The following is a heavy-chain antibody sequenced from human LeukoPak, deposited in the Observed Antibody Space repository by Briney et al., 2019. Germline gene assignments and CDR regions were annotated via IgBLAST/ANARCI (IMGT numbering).Heavy chain of an antibody. D-gene: IGHD2-15*01. CDR1: GFTFSSYA. J-gene: IGHJ4*02. Sequence: GGSLRLSCAASGFTFSSYAMHWVRQAPGKGLEWVAVISYDGSNKYYADSVKGRFTISRDNSKNTLYLQMNSLRAEDTAVYYCARDAPLVVVAATPGWDAGYFDYWGQGTLVTVSS. V-gene: IGHV3-30-3*01. CDR3: ARDAPLVVVAATPGWDAGYFDY. CDR2: ISYDGSNK.